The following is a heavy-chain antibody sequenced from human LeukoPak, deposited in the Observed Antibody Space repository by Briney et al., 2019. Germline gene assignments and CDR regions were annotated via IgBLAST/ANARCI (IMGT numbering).Heavy chain of an antibody. J-gene: IGHJ4*02. CDR1: GGSISSYY. V-gene: IGHV4-59*08. CDR2: IYYSGST. CDR3: AGSKYGDYAWVY. D-gene: IGHD4-17*01. Sequence: SETLSLTCTVSGGSISSYYWSWIRQPPGKALEWIGYIYYSGSTNYNPSLKSRVTISVDTSKNQFSLKLSSVTAADTAVYYCAGSKYGDYAWVYWGQGTLVTVSS.